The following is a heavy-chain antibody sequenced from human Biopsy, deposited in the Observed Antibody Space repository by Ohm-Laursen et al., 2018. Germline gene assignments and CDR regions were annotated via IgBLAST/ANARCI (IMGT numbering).Heavy chain of an antibody. CDR2: ISWDGGSE. V-gene: IGHV3-9*01. Sequence: SLRLSCTASGFTFDDHVMHWVRQAPGKGLEWVSGISWDGGSEGYADSVKGRFTISRDNAKNSLFLQMNSLTTEDTALYYCVRGYSSSWSVYLDHWGQGTLVTVSS. CDR3: VRGYSSSWSVYLDH. CDR1: GFTFDDHV. J-gene: IGHJ4*02. D-gene: IGHD3-3*01.